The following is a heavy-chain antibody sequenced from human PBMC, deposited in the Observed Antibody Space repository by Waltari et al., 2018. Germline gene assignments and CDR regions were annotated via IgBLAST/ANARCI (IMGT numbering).Heavy chain of an antibody. Sequence: ESGGGLVQPGGSLRLSCAASGFTFSSYAMSWVRQAPGKGLEWVSAISGSGGSTYYADSVKGRFTISRDNSKNTLYLQMNSLRAEDTAVYYCAKDHKRYYYDSSGYFYWGQGTLVTVSS. V-gene: IGHV3-23*01. CDR2: ISGSGGST. CDR3: AKDHKRYYYDSSGYFY. D-gene: IGHD3-22*01. J-gene: IGHJ4*02. CDR1: GFTFSSYA.